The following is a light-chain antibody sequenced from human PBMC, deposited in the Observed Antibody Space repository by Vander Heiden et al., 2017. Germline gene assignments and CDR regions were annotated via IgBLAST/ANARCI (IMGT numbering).Light chain of an antibody. J-gene: IGLJ2*01. CDR2: END. V-gene: IGLV1-51*02. Sequence: QSVLTQPPSVSATPRQKVTIPRSGRTSNIGSNFASWYQQLPGMAPKLLIYENDKRPAGIPDRFSGSRSATSATLGITGLQTGDEATYFCATWDDTLNAEVFGGGTTVTVL. CDR3: ATWDDTLNAEV. CDR1: TSNIGSNF.